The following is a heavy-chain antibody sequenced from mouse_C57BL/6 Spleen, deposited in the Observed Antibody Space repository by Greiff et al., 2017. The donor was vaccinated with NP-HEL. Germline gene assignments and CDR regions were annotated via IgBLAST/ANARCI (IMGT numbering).Heavy chain of an antibody. Sequence: VHVKQPVAELVRPGASVKLSCTASGFNNKNTYMHWVKQRPEQGLEWIGRIDPANGNTKYAPKFPGKATITADTSSNTAYLQLSSLTSEDTAISYWASGDAYGNYGYWGQGTTLTVSS. V-gene: IGHV14-3*01. J-gene: IGHJ2*01. CDR3: ASGDAYGNYGY. CDR1: GFNNKNTY. D-gene: IGHD2-10*02. CDR2: IDPANGNT.